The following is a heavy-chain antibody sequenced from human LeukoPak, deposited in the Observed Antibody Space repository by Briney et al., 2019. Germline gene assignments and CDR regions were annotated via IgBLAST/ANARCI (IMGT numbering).Heavy chain of an antibody. J-gene: IGHJ4*02. CDR3: AKARQWLLYFDY. CDR1: GFTFSSYD. CDR2: ISYDGSNK. Sequence: GGSLRLSCAASGFTFSSYDMHWVRQAPGKGLEWVAVISYDGSNKYYTDSVKGRFTISRDNSKNTLYLQMNSLRAEDTAVYYCAKARQWLLYFDYWGQGTLVTVSS. D-gene: IGHD6-19*01. V-gene: IGHV3-30*18.